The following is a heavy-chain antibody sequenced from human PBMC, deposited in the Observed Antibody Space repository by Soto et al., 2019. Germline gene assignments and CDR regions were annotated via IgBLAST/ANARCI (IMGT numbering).Heavy chain of an antibody. CDR3: ARGLTSSGSYHR. CDR1: GFIFSDYY. J-gene: IGHJ4*02. Sequence: QVQLVESGGDLVKPGGSLRLSCAASGFIFSDYYMTWIRQAPGKGLEWISYISSSGSTVFYANSVKGRFTISRDNAKNSLYLQMNSLRADDTAVDYCARGLTSSGSYHRWGQGTPVTVSS. D-gene: IGHD3-10*01. CDR2: ISSSGSTV. V-gene: IGHV3-11*01.